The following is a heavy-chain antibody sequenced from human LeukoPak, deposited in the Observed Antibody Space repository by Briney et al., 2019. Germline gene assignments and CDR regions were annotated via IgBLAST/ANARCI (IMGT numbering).Heavy chain of an antibody. D-gene: IGHD4-17*01. V-gene: IGHV4-39*01. Sequence: SETLSLTCTVSGGSISSSSYYWGWIRQPPGKGLEWIGCIYYSGSTYYNPSLKSRVTISVDTSKNQFSLKLSSVTAADTAVYYCARGDDYGDSLDYWGQGTLVTVSS. CDR1: GGSISSSSYY. J-gene: IGHJ4*02. CDR2: IYYSGST. CDR3: ARGDDYGDSLDY.